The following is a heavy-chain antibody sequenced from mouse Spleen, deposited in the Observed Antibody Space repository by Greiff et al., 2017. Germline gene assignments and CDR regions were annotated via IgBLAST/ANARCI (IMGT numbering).Heavy chain of an antibody. CDR1: GFSLTSYG. D-gene: IGHD1-1*01. J-gene: IGHJ1*01. CDR3: AKLYGSSLWYFDV. V-gene: IGHV2-5*01. Sequence: VKLMESGPGLVQPSQSLSITCTVSGFSLTSYGVHWVRQSPGKGLEWLGVIWRGGSTDYNAAFMSRLSITKDNSKSQVFFKMNSLQADDTAIYYCAKLYGSSLWYFDVWGAGTTVTVSS. CDR2: IWRGGST.